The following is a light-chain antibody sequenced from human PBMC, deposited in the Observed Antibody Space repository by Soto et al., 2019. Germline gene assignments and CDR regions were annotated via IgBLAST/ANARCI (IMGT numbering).Light chain of an antibody. Sequence: DVQMTQSPSTLSASVGDRVTITCRASQRISSWLAWYQQRPGKAPKLLIYDASSLESGVPSRFSGSGSGTEFTLTISGLQPDDSGTYYCQQYNYYPWTFGRGTKVAIK. J-gene: IGKJ1*01. CDR3: QQYNYYPWT. V-gene: IGKV1-5*01. CDR1: QRISSW. CDR2: DAS.